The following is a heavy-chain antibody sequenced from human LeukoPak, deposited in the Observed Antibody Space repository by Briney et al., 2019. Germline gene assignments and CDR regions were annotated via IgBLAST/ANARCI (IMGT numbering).Heavy chain of an antibody. CDR3: ARDLGYSSGPNY. Sequence: PGGSLRLSCGASGFTFSSYWMNWVRQAPGKGLEWVSYISLSGSDTYYADSVTGRFTISRDNAKNSLYLQMNSLRAEDTAVYYCARDLGYSSGPNYWGQGTRVTVSS. D-gene: IGHD6-19*01. CDR1: GFTFSSYW. V-gene: IGHV3-21*05. J-gene: IGHJ4*02. CDR2: ISLSGSDT.